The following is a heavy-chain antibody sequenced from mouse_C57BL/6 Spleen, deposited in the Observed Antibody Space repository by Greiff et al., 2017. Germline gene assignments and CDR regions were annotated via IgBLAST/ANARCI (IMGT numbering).Heavy chain of an antibody. Sequence: VQRVESGAELAKPGASVKLSCKASGYTFPSYWMHWVKQRPGQGLEWIGYINPSSGYTKYNQKFKDKATLTADKSSSTAYMQLSSLTYEDSAVYYCARVPDSSGYHYAMDDWGQGTSGTVSS. J-gene: IGHJ4*01. V-gene: IGHV1-7*01. D-gene: IGHD3-2*02. CDR2: INPSSGYT. CDR3: ARVPDSSGYHYAMDD. CDR1: GYTFPSYW.